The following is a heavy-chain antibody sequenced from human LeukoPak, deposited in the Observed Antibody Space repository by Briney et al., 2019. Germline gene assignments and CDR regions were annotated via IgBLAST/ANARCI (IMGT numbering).Heavy chain of an antibody. V-gene: IGHV4-34*01. D-gene: IGHD3-3*01. CDR2: INHSGST. J-gene: IGHJ5*02. CDR3: ARGPLRTFDP. Sequence: SETLSLTCAVYGGSFSGYYWSWIRQPPGKGLEWIGEINHSGSTNYNPSLKSRVTISVGTSKNQFSLKLSSVTAADTAVYYCARGPLRTFDPWGQGTLVTVSS. CDR1: GGSFSGYY.